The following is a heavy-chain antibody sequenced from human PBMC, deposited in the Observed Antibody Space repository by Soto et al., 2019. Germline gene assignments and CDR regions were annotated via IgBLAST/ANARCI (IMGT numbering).Heavy chain of an antibody. D-gene: IGHD3-22*01. CDR1: GGSISSGGYS. V-gene: IGHV4-30-2*01. CDR3: ARDSYYYDSSGYYSIAFDI. CDR2: IYHSGST. J-gene: IGHJ3*02. Sequence: PSETLSLTCAVSGGSISSGGYSWSWIRQPPGKGLEWIGYIYHSGSTYYNPSLKSRVTISVDRSKNQFSLKLSPVTAADTAVYYCARDSYYYDSSGYYSIAFDIWGQGTMVTVSS.